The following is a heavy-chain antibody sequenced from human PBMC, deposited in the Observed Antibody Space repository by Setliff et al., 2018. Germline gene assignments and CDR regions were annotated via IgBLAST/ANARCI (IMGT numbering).Heavy chain of an antibody. CDR2: INTNTGNP. J-gene: IGHJ6*03. CDR1: GYTFSSDA. Sequence: ASVKVSCKASGYTFSSDAMNWVRQAPGQGLEWMGWINTNTGNPTYAQVFTGRFVFSLDTSVSTTYLQISSLKAEDTSVYYCARGEYTSLPSGVYYHMDVWG. V-gene: IGHV7-4-1*02. CDR3: ARGEYTSLPSGVYYHMDV. D-gene: IGHD6-6*01.